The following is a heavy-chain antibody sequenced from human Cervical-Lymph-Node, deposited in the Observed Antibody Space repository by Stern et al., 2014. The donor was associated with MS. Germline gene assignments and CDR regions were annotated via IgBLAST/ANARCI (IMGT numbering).Heavy chain of an antibody. CDR1: GFTFDDYA. V-gene: IGHV3-9*01. J-gene: IGHJ1*01. CDR2: ISWNSGSI. D-gene: IGHD6-19*01. Sequence: EVQLVQSGGGLVQPGRSLRLSCAASGFTFDDYAMHWVRQAPGKGLEWVSGISWNSGSIGYADSVKGRFTISRDNAKNSLYLQMNSLRAEDTALYYCAKANSSGWRIHFQHWGQGTLVTVSS. CDR3: AKANSSGWRIHFQH.